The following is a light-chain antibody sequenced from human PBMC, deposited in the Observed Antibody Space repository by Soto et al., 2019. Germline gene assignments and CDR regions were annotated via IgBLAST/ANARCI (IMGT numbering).Light chain of an antibody. CDR2: AAS. Sequence: DIQMTQSPSTLSASVGDRVTITCRASQTISSWLAWYQQKPGKAPKLLIYAASSLQSGVPSRFSGSGSGTDFTLKISRVEADDVGIYYCMQALQSPPWTFGQGTKVDIK. V-gene: IGKV1-5*01. CDR3: MQALQSPPWT. CDR1: QTISSW. J-gene: IGKJ1*01.